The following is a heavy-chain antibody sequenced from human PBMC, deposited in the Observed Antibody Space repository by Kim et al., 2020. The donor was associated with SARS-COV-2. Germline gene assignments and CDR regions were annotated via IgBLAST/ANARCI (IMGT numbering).Heavy chain of an antibody. V-gene: IGHV3-64*01. CDR3: ARDLTMVRGPNWFGY. J-gene: IGHJ4*02. Sequence: KSVKGRFTISRDNSKNTLYLHMGSLRAEDMAVYYCARDLTMVRGPNWFGYWGQGTLVTVSS. D-gene: IGHD3-10*01.